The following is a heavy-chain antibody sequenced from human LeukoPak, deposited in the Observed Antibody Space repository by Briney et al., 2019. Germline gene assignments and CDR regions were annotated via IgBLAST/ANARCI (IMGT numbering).Heavy chain of an antibody. Sequence: PSETLSLTCAVYGGSFSGYYWSWIRQPPGKGLEWIGEINHSGSTNYNPSLKSRVTISVDTSKNQFSLKLSSVTAADTAGYYCARGGYPGYYYYYYMDVWGKGTTVTVSS. D-gene: IGHD1-1*01. CDR2: INHSGST. CDR3: ARGGYPGYYYYYYMDV. V-gene: IGHV4-34*01. J-gene: IGHJ6*03. CDR1: GGSFSGYY.